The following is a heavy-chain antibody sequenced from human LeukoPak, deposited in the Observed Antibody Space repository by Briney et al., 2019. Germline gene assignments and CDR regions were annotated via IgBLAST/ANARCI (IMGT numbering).Heavy chain of an antibody. D-gene: IGHD3-22*01. V-gene: IGHV3-33*01. CDR1: GFTFSSYG. CDR2: IWYDGSNK. Sequence: GGSLRLSCAASGFTFSSYGMHWVRQAPGKGLEWVAVIWYDGSNKYYADSVKGRFTISRDNSKNTLYLQMNSLRAEDTAVYYCARDLVSPSSGYYGVYFDYWGQGTLVTVSS. J-gene: IGHJ4*02. CDR3: ARDLVSPSSGYYGVYFDY.